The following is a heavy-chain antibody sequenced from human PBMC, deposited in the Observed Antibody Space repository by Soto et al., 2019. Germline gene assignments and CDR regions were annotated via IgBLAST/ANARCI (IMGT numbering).Heavy chain of an antibody. V-gene: IGHV3-53*01. D-gene: IGHD4-17*01. CDR3: ASILTVTTRQYYYYGMDV. CDR2: IYSGGST. J-gene: IGHJ6*02. CDR1: GFTVSSNY. Sequence: PGGSLRLSCAASGFTVSSNYMSWVRQAPGKVLEWVSVIYSGGSTYYADSVKGRFTISRDNSKNTLYLQMNSLRAEDTAVYYCASILTVTTRQYYYYGMDVWGQGTTVNVSS.